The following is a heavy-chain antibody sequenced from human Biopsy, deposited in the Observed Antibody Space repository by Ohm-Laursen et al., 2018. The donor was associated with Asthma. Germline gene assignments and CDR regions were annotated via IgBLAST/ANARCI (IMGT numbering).Heavy chain of an antibody. CDR2: IDWDDDK. D-gene: IGHD3-10*01. J-gene: IGHJ4*02. V-gene: IGHV2-70*01. CDR1: GFSLSTSGVC. Sequence: TQTLTLTCTFSGFSLSTSGVCVSWIRQPPGKALEWLALIDWDDDKYYSTSLKTRLNISKDTTKNQVVLTMTNMDPVDTPTYYCARMGGSRIFDYWGQGTLVTVSS. CDR3: ARMGGSRIFDY.